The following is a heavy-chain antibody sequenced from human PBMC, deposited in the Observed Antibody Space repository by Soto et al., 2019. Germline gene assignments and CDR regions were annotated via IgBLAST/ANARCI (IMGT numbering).Heavy chain of an antibody. J-gene: IGHJ4*02. CDR2: IDTSGST. CDR3: ASSPYYYVWGSYRPPHFDY. V-gene: IGHV4-4*07. D-gene: IGHD3-16*02. Sequence: QVQLQESGPGLVKPSETLSLTCTVSGGSISSYYWSWIRQPAGKGLEWIGRIDTSGSTHYNPSLMSLVTMSVDTSKIQFSLKLSSVTAADTAVYYCASSPYYYVWGSYRPPHFDYWGQGTLVTVSS. CDR1: GGSISSYY.